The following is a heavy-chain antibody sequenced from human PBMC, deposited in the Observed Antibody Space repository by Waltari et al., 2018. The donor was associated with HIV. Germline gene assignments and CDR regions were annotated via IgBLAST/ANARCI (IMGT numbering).Heavy chain of an antibody. Sequence: QVRLQQWGAGQLKASETLSLTCAVYGGSLTYSSWSLIRQCPGRGLEWIAEINHSGRRDFNPSLKSRVTIAMDAAKNQFALTLKSVSAAETGVYYCARESRRRIRQGGINWFDPWGQGTPVNVLS. CDR3: ARESRRRIRQGGINWFDP. D-gene: IGHD3-10*01. CDR1: GGSLTYSS. V-gene: IGHV4-34*01. J-gene: IGHJ5*02. CDR2: INHSGRR.